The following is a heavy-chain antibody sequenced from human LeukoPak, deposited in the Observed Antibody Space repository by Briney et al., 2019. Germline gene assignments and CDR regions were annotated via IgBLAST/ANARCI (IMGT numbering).Heavy chain of an antibody. J-gene: IGHJ5*02. V-gene: IGHV4-39*01. CDR1: GGSISSSSYY. CDR3: ASTDCSGGSCYFDP. CDR2: IYYSGST. D-gene: IGHD2-15*01. Sequence: SETLSLTCTVSGGSISSSSYYWGWLRQPPGKGLEWIGSIYYSGSTYYNPSLKTRVTISVDTSKNQFSLKLSSVTAADTAVYYCASTDCSGGSCYFDPWGQGTLVTVSS.